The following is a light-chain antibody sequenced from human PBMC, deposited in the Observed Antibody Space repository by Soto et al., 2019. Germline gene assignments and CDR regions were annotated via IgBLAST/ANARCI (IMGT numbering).Light chain of an antibody. Sequence: QSAPTQPASVSGSPGQSITISCTGTSSDVGGYNYVSWYQQHPGKAPKLMIYDVSNRPSGVSNRFSGSKSGNTASLTISGLQAEDEADYYCSSYTSSSTLDVFGTGTQLTVL. CDR3: SSYTSSSTLDV. J-gene: IGLJ1*01. V-gene: IGLV2-14*01. CDR2: DVS. CDR1: SSDVGGYNY.